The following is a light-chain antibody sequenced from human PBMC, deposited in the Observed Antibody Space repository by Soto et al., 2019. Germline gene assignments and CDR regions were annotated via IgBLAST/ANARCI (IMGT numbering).Light chain of an antibody. CDR3: SSYTSSSTRV. Sequence: QPASVSGSPGQSITISCTGTSSDVGGYNYVSWYQQHPGKAPKLMIYEVSNRPSGVSNRFSGSKSGNTASLTISGLQAEDEANYYCSSYTSSSTRVFGGGTKVTVL. CDR1: SSDVGGYNY. V-gene: IGLV2-14*01. CDR2: EVS. J-gene: IGLJ3*02.